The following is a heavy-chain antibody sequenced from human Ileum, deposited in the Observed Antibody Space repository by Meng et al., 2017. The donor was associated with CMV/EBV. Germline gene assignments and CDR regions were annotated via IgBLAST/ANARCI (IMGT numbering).Heavy chain of an antibody. CDR2: INHSGST. V-gene: IGHV4-34*01. CDR1: GGSFSGYY. Sequence: AGSLRLSCAVYGGSFSGYYWSWIRQPPGKGLEWIGEINHSGSTNYNPSLKSRVTISVDTSKNQFSLKLSSVTAADTAVYFCARYSINRSDKYYFDYWGQGTLVTVSS. CDR3: ARYSINRSDKYYFDY. J-gene: IGHJ4*02. D-gene: IGHD1-26*01.